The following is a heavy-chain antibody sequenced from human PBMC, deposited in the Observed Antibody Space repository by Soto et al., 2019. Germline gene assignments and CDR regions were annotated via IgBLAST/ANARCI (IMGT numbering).Heavy chain of an antibody. J-gene: IGHJ6*02. V-gene: IGHV3-74*01. Sequence: EVQLVESGGGLVQPGGSLRLSCVASGFTFRSSWMHWVCQAPGKGLVWVSHINNDESSTSYADSVKGRFTISRDNAKNTLYLQMNSLRAEDTAVYYCARHGMDVWGQGTTVTVSS. CDR1: GFTFRSSW. CDR2: INNDESST. CDR3: ARHGMDV.